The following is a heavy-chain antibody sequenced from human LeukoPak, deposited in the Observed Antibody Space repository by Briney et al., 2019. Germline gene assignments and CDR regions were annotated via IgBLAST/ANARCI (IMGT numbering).Heavy chain of an antibody. D-gene: IGHD2-8*01. CDR2: INHSGST. Sequence: SETLSLTCAVYGGSFSGYYWSWIRQPPGKELEWIGEINHSGSTNYNPSLKSRVTISVDTSKNQYSLMLSSVTAANTAVYYCARCHQNVLRLWYDMDVWGKGTTVTVSS. V-gene: IGHV4-34*01. CDR3: ARCHQNVLRLWYDMDV. CDR1: GGSFSGYY. J-gene: IGHJ6*03.